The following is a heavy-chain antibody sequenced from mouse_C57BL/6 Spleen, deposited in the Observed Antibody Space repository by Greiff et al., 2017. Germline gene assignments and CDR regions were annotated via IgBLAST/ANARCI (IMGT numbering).Heavy chain of an antibody. CDR3: ARVGTEDY. CDR1: GYTFTSYW. V-gene: IGHV1-69*01. Sequence: QVQLQQPGAELVKPGASVKLSCKASGYTFTSYWMHWVKQRPGQGLEWIGEIDPSDSYTNYNQKFKGKSTLTVDKSSSTAYMQLSSLTSEDSAVYYCARVGTEDYWGQGTTHTVSS. J-gene: IGHJ2*01. D-gene: IGHD4-1*01. CDR2: IDPSDSYT.